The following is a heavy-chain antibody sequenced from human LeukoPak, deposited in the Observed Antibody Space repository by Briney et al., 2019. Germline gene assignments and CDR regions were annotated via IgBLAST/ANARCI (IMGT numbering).Heavy chain of an antibody. CDR2: IIPIFGTA. CDR3: ARDRSTATTYLKN. J-gene: IGHJ4*02. CDR1: GGTFSSYA. D-gene: IGHD4-17*01. V-gene: IGHV1-69*13. Sequence: ASVKVSCKASGGTFSSYAISWVRQAPGQGLEWMGGIIPIFGTANYAQKFQGRVTITADEPTSTAYMELSSLRSEDTAVYYCARDRSTATTYLKNWGQGTLVTVSS.